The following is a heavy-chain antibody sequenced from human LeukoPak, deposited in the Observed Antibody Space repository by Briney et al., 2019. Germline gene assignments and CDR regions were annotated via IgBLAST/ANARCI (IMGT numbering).Heavy chain of an antibody. CDR2: IYPGDSDT. J-gene: IGHJ4*02. V-gene: IGHV5-51*01. CDR1: GYSFTSYW. D-gene: IGHD3-22*01. CDR3: ARHPYYYDSSGQSAFDY. Sequence: HGESLKISCKGSGYSFTSYWIGWVRQMPGKGLEWMGIIYPGDSDTRYSPSFQGQVTISADKSISTAYLQWSSLKASDTALYYCARHPYYYDSSGQSAFDYWGQGTLVTVSS.